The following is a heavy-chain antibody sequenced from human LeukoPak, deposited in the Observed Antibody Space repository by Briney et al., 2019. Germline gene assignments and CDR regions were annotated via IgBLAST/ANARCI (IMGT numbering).Heavy chain of an antibody. V-gene: IGHV5-51*01. CDR1: GSIFTSYW. CDR3: ARQAGWFGEFPIDY. J-gene: IGHJ4*02. CDR2: IYPGDSDT. Sequence: KRGASLQISCKGSGSIFTSYWIGWVRQLPGKGLEWMGIIYPGDSDTRYSPSFQGQVTISADKSISTASLQWSSLKASDTAMYYCARQAGWFGEFPIDYWGQGTLVTVSS. D-gene: IGHD3-10*01.